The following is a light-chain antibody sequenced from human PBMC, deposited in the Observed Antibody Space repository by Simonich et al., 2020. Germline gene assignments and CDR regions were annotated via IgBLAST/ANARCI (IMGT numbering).Light chain of an antibody. V-gene: IGLV9-49*01. Sequence: QPVLTQPPSASASLGASVTLTCTLSSGYSNYKVDWYQQRPGKGPRFVMRVGTGGIVGCKGDGIPDRFSVLGSGLNRYLTIKNIQEEDESDYHCGADHGSGSNFVKVFGGGTKLTVL. CDR1: SGYSNYK. CDR3: GADHGSGSNFVKV. CDR2: VGTGGIVG. J-gene: IGLJ3*02.